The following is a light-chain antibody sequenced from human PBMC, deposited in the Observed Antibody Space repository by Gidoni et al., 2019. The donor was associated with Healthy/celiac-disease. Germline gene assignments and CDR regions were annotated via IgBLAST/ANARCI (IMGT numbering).Light chain of an antibody. CDR3: QQYNNWPRT. CDR1: QSVSSS. CDR2: AAS. J-gene: IGKJ1*01. V-gene: IGKV3-15*01. Sequence: VMTQSPATLSVSPGERATLSCRASQSVSSSLAWYQQKPGQAPRLLIYAASTRATGIPSRFSGSGSGTEFTLTISSLQSEDFAVYYCQQYNNWPRTFGQGTKVEIK.